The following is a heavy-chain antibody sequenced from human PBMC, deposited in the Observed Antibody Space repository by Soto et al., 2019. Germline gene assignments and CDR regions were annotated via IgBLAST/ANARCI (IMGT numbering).Heavy chain of an antibody. V-gene: IGHV1-18*01. CDR1: GYTFIIYG. D-gene: IGHD2-15*01. Sequence: ASVKVSCKASGYTFIIYGISWVRQAPGQGLEWMGWISAYNVNTKYAQKLQGRVTMTTDTSTSTAYMELRSLIFDDTAVYYCARVSQEAVAATHYYYMDVWGKGTTVTVSS. J-gene: IGHJ6*03. CDR2: ISAYNVNT. CDR3: ARVSQEAVAATHYYYMDV.